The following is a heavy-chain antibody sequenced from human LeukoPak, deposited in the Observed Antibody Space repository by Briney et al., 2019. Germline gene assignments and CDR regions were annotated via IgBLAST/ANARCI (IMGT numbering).Heavy chain of an antibody. D-gene: IGHD2-21*02. J-gene: IGHJ4*02. CDR2: IYSGGST. Sequence: GGSLRLSCAASGFTVSSNYMSWVRQAPGKGLEWVSIIYSGGSTFYADSVKGRFTISRDNSKNTLYLQMNSLTTEDTAVYYCAKRTGYCGGDCYGHFDYWGQGTLVTVSS. V-gene: IGHV3-53*05. CDR1: GFTVSSNY. CDR3: AKRTGYCGGDCYGHFDY.